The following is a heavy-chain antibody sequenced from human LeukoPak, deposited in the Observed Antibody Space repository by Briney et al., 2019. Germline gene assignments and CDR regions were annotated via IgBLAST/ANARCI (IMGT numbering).Heavy chain of an antibody. CDR1: GFTFSSYS. Sequence: PGGSLRLSCAASGFTFSSYSMNWVRQAPGKGLEWVSSISSSSSYIYYADSVKGRFTISRDNTKNSLYIQMKRLRAEETAVYYCARDGRNYDYVWGSPSPGAFDIWGQGTMVTVSS. CDR3: ARDGRNYDYVWGSPSPGAFDI. J-gene: IGHJ3*02. V-gene: IGHV3-21*01. D-gene: IGHD3-16*01. CDR2: ISSSSSYI.